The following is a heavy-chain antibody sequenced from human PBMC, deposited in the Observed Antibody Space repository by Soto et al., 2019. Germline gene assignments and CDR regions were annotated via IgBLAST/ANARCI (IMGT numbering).Heavy chain of an antibody. V-gene: IGHV3-48*03. Sequence: GGSLRLSCAASGFTFSSYEINWVRQAPGKGLEWVSYISSSGSTIYYADSVKGRFTISRDNAKNSLYLQMNSLRAEDTAVYYCARVGKCSSTSCYIGTYGMDVWGQGTTVTVSS. J-gene: IGHJ6*02. CDR1: GFTFSSYE. CDR2: ISSSGSTI. D-gene: IGHD2-2*02. CDR3: ARVGKCSSTSCYIGTYGMDV.